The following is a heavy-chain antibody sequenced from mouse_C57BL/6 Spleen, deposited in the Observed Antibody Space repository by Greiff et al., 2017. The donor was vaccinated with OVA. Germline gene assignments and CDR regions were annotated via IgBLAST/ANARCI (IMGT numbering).Heavy chain of an antibody. V-gene: IGHV1-82*01. CDR3: ARGDYYGFFDY. J-gene: IGHJ2*01. CDR2: IYPGDGDT. CDR1: GYAFSSSW. D-gene: IGHD1-1*01. Sequence: QVQLQQSGPELVKPGASVKISCKASGYAFSSSWMNWVKQRPGKGLEWIGRIYPGDGDTNYNGKFKGKATLTADKSSSTAYMQLSSLTSEDSAVYFCARGDYYGFFDYWGQGTTLTVSS.